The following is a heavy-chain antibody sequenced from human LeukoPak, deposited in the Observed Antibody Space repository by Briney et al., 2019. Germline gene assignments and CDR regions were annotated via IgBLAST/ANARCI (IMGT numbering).Heavy chain of an antibody. V-gene: IGHV4-38-2*01. J-gene: IGHJ4*02. CDR3: ARVNAPVATFDY. D-gene: IGHD2-21*01. Sequence: SETLSLTCAVTGFSISSTYYGAWIRQTPGKGLEWIATITHSGNTYYISSLESRLTISLDTSKRHFSLRLTSVTAADTAVYYCARVNAPVATFDYWGLGTLVAVSS. CDR2: ITHSGNT. CDR1: GFSISSTYY.